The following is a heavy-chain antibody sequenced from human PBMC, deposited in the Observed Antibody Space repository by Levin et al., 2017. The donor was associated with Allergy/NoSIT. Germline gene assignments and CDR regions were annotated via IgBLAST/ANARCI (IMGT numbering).Heavy chain of an antibody. D-gene: IGHD6-19*01. CDR1: GDSISSDGYS. CDR3: VRGLAGNWFDP. V-gene: IGHV4-30-2*01. J-gene: IGHJ5*02. CDR2: IYHSAST. Sequence: SETLSLTCAVSGDSISSDGYSWTWLRQPPGKGLEWIGYIYHSASTYYNPSLKSRVTISIDTSKNQFSLRLNSVTAADTAMYYCVRGLAGNWFDPWGQGTLVTVSS.